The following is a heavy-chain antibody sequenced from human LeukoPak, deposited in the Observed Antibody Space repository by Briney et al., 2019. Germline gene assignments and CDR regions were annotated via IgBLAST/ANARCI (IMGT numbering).Heavy chain of an antibody. CDR2: INPNSGGT. CDR3: ARVNVHSSSWYYFDY. CDR1: GYTFTGYY. Sequence: ASVKVSCKASGYTFTGYYMHWVRQAPGQGLEWMGWINPNSGGTNYAQKFQGRVTMTRDTSISTACMELSRLRSDDTAVYYCARVNVHSSSWYYFDYWGQGTLVTVSS. D-gene: IGHD6-13*01. V-gene: IGHV1-2*02. J-gene: IGHJ4*02.